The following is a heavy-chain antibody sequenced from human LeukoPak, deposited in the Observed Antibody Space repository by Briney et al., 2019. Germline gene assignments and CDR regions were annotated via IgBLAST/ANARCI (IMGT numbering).Heavy chain of an antibody. V-gene: IGHV4-34*01. Sequence: SETLSLTCAVYGGSFSGYYWSWIRQPPGKGLEWIGEINHSGSTNYNPSLKSRVTISVDTSKNQFSLKLSSVTAADTAVYYCARALTQDIVVVPAAPVYGIDVWGQGTTVTISS. D-gene: IGHD2-2*01. CDR2: INHSGST. J-gene: IGHJ6*02. CDR3: ARALTQDIVVVPAAPVYGIDV. CDR1: GGSFSGYY.